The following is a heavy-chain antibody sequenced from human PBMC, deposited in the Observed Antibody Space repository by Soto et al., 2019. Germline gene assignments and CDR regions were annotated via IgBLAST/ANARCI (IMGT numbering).Heavy chain of an antibody. CDR2: IIPILRGV. D-gene: IGHD2-2*01. CDR1: GDTLGSFA. CDR3: ATEGVSVPAGTFEY. J-gene: IGHJ4*02. V-gene: IGHV1-69*01. Sequence: QVQLVQSGSEVLNPGSSLKVSCKASGDTLGSFAFSWVRQAPGQGLEWLGGIIPILRGVSHAQRFQGRLTLTADESSRTVFMELTRLTSEDTADYYCATEGVSVPAGTFEYWGQGTLVTVSS.